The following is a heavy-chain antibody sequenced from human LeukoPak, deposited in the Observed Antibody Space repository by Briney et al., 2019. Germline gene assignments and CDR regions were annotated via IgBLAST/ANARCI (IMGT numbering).Heavy chain of an antibody. J-gene: IGHJ4*02. CDR3: ARDCGGDCYHFDY. V-gene: IGHV3-30-3*01. D-gene: IGHD2-21*02. CDR1: GFTFSSYA. Sequence: GGSLRLSCAASGFTFSSYAMHWVRQAPGKGLEWVAVISYDGSNKYYADSVKGRFTISRDNSKNTLYLQMNSLRAEDTAVYYCARDCGGDCYHFDYWGQGTLATVSS. CDR2: ISYDGSNK.